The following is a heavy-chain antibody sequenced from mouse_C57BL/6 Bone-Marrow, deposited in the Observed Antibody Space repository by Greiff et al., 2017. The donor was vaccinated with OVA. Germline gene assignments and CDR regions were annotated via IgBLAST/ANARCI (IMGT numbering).Heavy chain of an antibody. D-gene: IGHD2-3*01. CDR3: ASYDLRRFDY. V-gene: IGHV5-6*02. Sequence: DVKLVESGGDLVKPGGSLKLSCAASGFTFSSYGMSWVRQTPDKRLEWVATISSGGSYTYYPDSVKGRFTISRDNAKNTLYLQMSSLKSEDTAMYYCASYDLRRFDYWGQGTTLTVSS. CDR1: GFTFSSYG. J-gene: IGHJ2*01. CDR2: ISSGGSYT.